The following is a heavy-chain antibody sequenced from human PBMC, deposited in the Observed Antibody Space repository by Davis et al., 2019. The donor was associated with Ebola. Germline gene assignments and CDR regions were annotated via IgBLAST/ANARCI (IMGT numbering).Heavy chain of an antibody. Sequence: MPSETLSLTCTVSGGSITSTYYYWSWIRQHPGKGLEWIGHIYHSGSTYYNPSLKSRVNISVDTSKNQFSLNLSSVTAADTAVYYCARDNRKELLGASMDVWGQGTTVTVSS. V-gene: IGHV4-31*03. D-gene: IGHD2/OR15-2a*01. CDR2: IYHSGST. J-gene: IGHJ6*02. CDR1: GGSITSTYYY. CDR3: ARDNRKELLGASMDV.